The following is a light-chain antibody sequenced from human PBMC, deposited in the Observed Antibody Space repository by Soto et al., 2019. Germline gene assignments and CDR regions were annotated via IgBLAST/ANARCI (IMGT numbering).Light chain of an antibody. V-gene: IGLV2-14*03. J-gene: IGLJ1*01. CDR3: SSYTSSSTYV. CDR2: DVN. Sequence: QSALTQPASVSGSPGQSITISCTGTSSDIGGYNFVSWYQHHPGNAPKLVIYDVNNRPSGVSNRFSGSKSGNTASLTISGLQAEDEADYFCSSYTSSSTYVFGTGTKLTVL. CDR1: SSDIGGYNF.